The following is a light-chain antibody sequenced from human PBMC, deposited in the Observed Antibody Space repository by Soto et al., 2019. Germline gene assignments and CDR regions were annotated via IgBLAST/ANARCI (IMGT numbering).Light chain of an antibody. CDR2: EVS. CDR3: SSYTSSSTLYV. V-gene: IGLV2-14*01. J-gene: IGLJ1*01. Sequence: QSALTQPASVSGSPGQSITISCPGTSSDVGGYNYVSWYQQHPGKAPKLMIYEVSNRPSGVSNRFSGSKSGNTASLTISGLQAEDDADYYCSSYTSSSTLYVFGTGTKLTVL. CDR1: SSDVGGYNY.